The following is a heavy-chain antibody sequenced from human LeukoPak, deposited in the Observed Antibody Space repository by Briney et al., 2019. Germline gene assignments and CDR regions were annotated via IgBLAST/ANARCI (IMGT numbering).Heavy chain of an antibody. Sequence: SETLSLTCTVSGGSISSYYWSWIRQPPGKGLEWIGYIYYSGSTNYNPSLKSRVTISVDTSKKQFSLKLSSVTAADTAVYYCARDYSYYDSSGYYFWWFDPWGQGTLVTVSS. J-gene: IGHJ5*02. CDR3: ARDYSYYDSSGYYFWWFDP. CDR2: IYYSGST. CDR1: GGSISSYY. V-gene: IGHV4-59*01. D-gene: IGHD3-22*01.